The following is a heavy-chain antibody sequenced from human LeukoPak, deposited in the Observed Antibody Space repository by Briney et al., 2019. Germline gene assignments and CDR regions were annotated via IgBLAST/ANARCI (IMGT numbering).Heavy chain of an antibody. V-gene: IGHV3-30*14. J-gene: IGHJ4*02. CDR1: GFTFSNYA. CDR3: ARRAGAYSHPYDY. Sequence: GRSLRLSCAASGFTFSNYAMHWVRQAPGKGLEWVAVISYDGSYKDYADSVKGRFTISRDNSKNTLYLQMNSLRAEDTAVYYCARRAGAYSHPYDYWGQGTLVTVSS. D-gene: IGHD4/OR15-4a*01. CDR2: ISYDGSYK.